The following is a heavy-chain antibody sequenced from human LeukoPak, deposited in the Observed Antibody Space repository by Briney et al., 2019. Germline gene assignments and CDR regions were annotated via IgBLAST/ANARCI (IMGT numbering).Heavy chain of an antibody. V-gene: IGHV3-30-3*01. CDR1: GFTFSSYA. CDR2: ISYDGSNK. CDR3: AATYSSSWYIPFDY. J-gene: IGHJ4*02. Sequence: GGSLRLSCAASGFTFSSYAMHWVRQAPGKGLEWVAVISYDGSNKYYADSVKGRFTISRDNSKNTLYLQMNSLRAEDTAVYYCAATYSSSWYIPFDYWGQGTLVTVSS. D-gene: IGHD6-13*01.